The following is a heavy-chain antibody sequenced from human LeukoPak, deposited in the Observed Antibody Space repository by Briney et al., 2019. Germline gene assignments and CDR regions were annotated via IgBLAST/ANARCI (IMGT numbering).Heavy chain of an antibody. CDR1: GFTFSDYY. Sequence: GGSLRFSCAASGFTFSDYYMSWIRQAPGKGLEWVSYITSTGSTIFYTDSVKGRFTVSRDNAKNSLYLQMNSLKTEDTAVYYCTRGVYYFDYWGQGTLVTVSS. V-gene: IGHV3-11*01. CDR2: ITSTGSTI. J-gene: IGHJ4*02. CDR3: TRGVYYFDY.